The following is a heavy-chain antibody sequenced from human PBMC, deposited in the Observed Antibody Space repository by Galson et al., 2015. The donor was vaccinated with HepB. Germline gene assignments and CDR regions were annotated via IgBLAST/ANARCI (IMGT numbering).Heavy chain of an antibody. Sequence: SVKVSCKASGYIFNSFAMNWVRQAPGQGLEWMGWINTDTGNPTYAQGFTGRFVFSLDTSVSTAYLQISNLKPEDTAVYYCARTPHYGSGSYSNAWFDPWGQGTLVTVSS. J-gene: IGHJ5*02. D-gene: IGHD3-10*01. CDR2: INTDTGNP. CDR3: ARTPHYGSGSYSNAWFDP. V-gene: IGHV7-4-1*02. CDR1: GYIFNSFA.